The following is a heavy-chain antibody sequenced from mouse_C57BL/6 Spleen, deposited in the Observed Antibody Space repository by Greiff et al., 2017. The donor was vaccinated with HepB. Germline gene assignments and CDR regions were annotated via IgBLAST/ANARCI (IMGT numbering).Heavy chain of an antibody. CDR1: GFTFSNYW. V-gene: IGHV6-3*01. Sequence: EVKVEESGGGLVQPGGSMKLSCVASGFTFSNYWMNWVRQSPEKGLEWVAQIRLKSDNYATHYAESVKGRFTISRDDSKSSVYLQMNNLRAEDTGIYYCTGNHYYGSSAAMDYWGQGTSVTVSS. D-gene: IGHD1-1*01. CDR2: IRLKSDNYAT. J-gene: IGHJ4*01. CDR3: TGNHYYGSSAAMDY.